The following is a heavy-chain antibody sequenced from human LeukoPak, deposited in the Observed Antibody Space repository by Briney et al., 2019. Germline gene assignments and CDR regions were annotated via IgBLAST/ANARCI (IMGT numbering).Heavy chain of an antibody. Sequence: SVKVSCKASGGTFSSYAISWVRQAPGQGLEWMGGIIPIFGTANYAQKFQGRVTITADKSTSTAYMDLSSLRSEDTAVDYCAGAGGIVVAGIAFDYWGQGALVTDSS. CDR3: AGAGGIVVAGIAFDY. J-gene: IGHJ4*02. CDR2: IIPIFGTA. CDR1: GGTFSSYA. D-gene: IGHD6-13*01. V-gene: IGHV1-69*06.